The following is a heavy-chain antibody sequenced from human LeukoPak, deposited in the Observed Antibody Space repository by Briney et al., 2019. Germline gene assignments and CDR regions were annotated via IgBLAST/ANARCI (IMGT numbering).Heavy chain of an antibody. D-gene: IGHD6-25*01. J-gene: IGHJ2*01. Sequence: GGSLSLSCEASGFALSHYWMSWVRQTPEKRLEWVANIKQDGSAKYCVDSVKGRFTISRDNAESSLYLQMDSLRVEDTALYYCVREAGRTFDLWGRGTLVTVSS. CDR2: IKQDGSAK. V-gene: IGHV3-7*03. CDR3: VREAGRTFDL. CDR1: GFALSHYW.